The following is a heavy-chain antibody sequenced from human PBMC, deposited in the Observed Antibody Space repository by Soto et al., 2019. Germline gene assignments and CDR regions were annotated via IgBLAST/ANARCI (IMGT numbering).Heavy chain of an antibody. CDR1: CGSITNHY. V-gene: IGHV4-59*11. CDR2: IYYSGTT. CDR3: ERDYGTNFWYDS. Sequence: SETRSVTCTVSCGSITNHYWSWIRQPPGKSLEWIGSIYYSGTTIYNPSLKSRVTMSVDTSKNHFSLKLTSLTAADTAVYYCERDYGTNFWYDSWGQGTL. J-gene: IGHJ5*01. D-gene: IGHD4-17*01.